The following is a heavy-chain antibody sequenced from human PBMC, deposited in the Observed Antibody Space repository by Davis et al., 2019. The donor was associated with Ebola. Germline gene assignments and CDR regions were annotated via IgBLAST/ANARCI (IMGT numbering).Heavy chain of an antibody. CDR3: ARSGLSFGVVKYHYGMDV. CDR2: ISGSGGIT. D-gene: IGHD3-3*01. V-gene: IGHV3-23*01. CDR1: VITFSSYA. Sequence: GGSLRLSCADSVITFSSYAMTWVRQAPGKGLEWVSAISGSGGITYYAGSVKGRFTVSRDNSKKTMYLQMNSLRAEDTAVYYCARSGLSFGVVKYHYGMDVWGKGTTVTVSS. J-gene: IGHJ6*04.